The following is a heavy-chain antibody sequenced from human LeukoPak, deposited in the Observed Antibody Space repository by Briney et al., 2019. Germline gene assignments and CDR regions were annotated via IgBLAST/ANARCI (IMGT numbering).Heavy chain of an antibody. Sequence: AASVKVSCKASGYTFTGYYMHWVRQAPGQGLEWMGWINPNSGGTNYAQNFQGWVTMTRDTSISTAYMELSRLRSDDTAVYYCARGTLTAPRSAFDIWGQGTMVTVSS. CDR2: INPNSGGT. D-gene: IGHD1-14*01. CDR1: GYTFTGYY. CDR3: ARGTLTAPRSAFDI. V-gene: IGHV1-2*04. J-gene: IGHJ3*02.